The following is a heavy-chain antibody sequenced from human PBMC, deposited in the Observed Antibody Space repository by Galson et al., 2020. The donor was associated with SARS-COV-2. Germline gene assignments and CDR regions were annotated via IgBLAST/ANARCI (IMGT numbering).Heavy chain of an antibody. D-gene: IGHD6-19*01. J-gene: IGHJ5*02. CDR1: GGSISSGSYY. CDR2: IYTSGST. CDR3: ARVSSGWESWFDP. Sequence: SETLSLTCTVSGGSISSGSYYWSWHRQPAGKGLEWIGRIYTSGSTNYNPSLKSRVTISVDTSKNQFSLKLSSVTAADTAVYYCARVSSGWESWFDPWGQGTLVTVSS. V-gene: IGHV4-61*02.